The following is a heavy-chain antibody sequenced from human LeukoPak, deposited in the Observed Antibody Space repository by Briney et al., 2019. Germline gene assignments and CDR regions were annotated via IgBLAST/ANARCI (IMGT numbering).Heavy chain of an antibody. CDR2: INRDGSST. D-gene: IGHD5-18*01. J-gene: IGHJ4*02. CDR1: GFTFSNHW. V-gene: IGHV3-74*01. CDR3: ARGGGDTAMAHDY. Sequence: GGSLRLSCAASGFTFSNHWMHWVRQAPGKGLMWVSRINRDGSSTDYADSVKGRFTISRDDAKSTLFLQVNSLRAEDTAVYFCARGGGDTAMAHDYWGQGTLVTVSS.